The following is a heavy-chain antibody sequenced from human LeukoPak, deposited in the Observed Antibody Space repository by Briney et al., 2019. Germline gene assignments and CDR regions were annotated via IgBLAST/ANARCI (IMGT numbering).Heavy chain of an antibody. J-gene: IGHJ4*02. Sequence: ASVKVSCKASGYTFTGYYMHWVRQAPGQGLEWMGWINPNSGGTNYAQKFRGRVTMTRDTSISTAYMELSRLRSDDTAVYYCARDISNTQPLTYWGQGTLVTVSS. D-gene: IGHD2/OR15-2a*01. CDR1: GYTFTGYY. CDR3: ARDISNTQPLTY. V-gene: IGHV1-2*02. CDR2: INPNSGGT.